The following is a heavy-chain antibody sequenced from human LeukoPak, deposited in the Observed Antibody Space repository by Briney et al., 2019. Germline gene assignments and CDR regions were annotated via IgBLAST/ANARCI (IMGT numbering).Heavy chain of an antibody. J-gene: IGHJ4*02. CDR3: ARGGVFTPMAEFDY. Sequence: PGGSLRLSCEASGFTCSDYYMSWIRQAPGKGLEWVSYISSGGSTIYYADSVKGRFTISRDNAKNSLTLQMNSLRAEDTGVCYCARGGVFTPMAEFDYWGQGALVTVSS. V-gene: IGHV3-11*01. CDR2: ISSGGSTI. CDR1: GFTCSDYY. D-gene: IGHD1-26*01.